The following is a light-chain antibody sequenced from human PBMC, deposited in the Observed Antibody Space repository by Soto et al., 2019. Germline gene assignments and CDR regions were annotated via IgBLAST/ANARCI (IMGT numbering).Light chain of an antibody. V-gene: IGLV2-8*01. J-gene: IGLJ3*02. CDR2: EDT. Sequence: QSALTQPPSASGSPGQSVTISCTGTSSDVGGYNYVSWYQQHPGKSPKLIIYEDTKRPSGVPDRFTGSKSGNTASLTVSGLQAEEEAEYCCSSYAGSNNWAVFGGGTKVTVL. CDR1: SSDVGGYNY. CDR3: SSYAGSNNWAV.